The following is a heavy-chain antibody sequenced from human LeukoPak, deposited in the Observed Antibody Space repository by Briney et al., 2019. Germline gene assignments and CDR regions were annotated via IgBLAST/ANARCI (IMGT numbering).Heavy chain of an antibody. CDR3: ARGAALSLTYYYDSSGVDY. V-gene: IGHV1-2*02. Sequence: ASVKVSCKASGYTFTGYYMHWVRQAPGQGLEWMGWINPNSGGTNYAQKFQGRVTMTRDTSISTAYIELSRLRSDATAVYYCARGAALSLTYYYDSSGVDYWGQGTLVTVSS. J-gene: IGHJ4*02. CDR2: INPNSGGT. CDR1: GYTFTGYY. D-gene: IGHD3-22*01.